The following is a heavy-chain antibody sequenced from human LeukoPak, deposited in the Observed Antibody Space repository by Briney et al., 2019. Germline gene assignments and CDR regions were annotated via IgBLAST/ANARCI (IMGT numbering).Heavy chain of an antibody. V-gene: IGHV3-33*01. CDR1: GFTFSSYG. D-gene: IGHD3-9*01. J-gene: IGHJ6*02. CDR2: IWFDGSKK. Sequence: TGRSLRLSCAASGFTFSSYGMHWVRQVRQAPGKGPEWVAVIWFDGSKKYYSDSVKGRFTISRDNSKNTLYLQMNSLRAEDTAVYYCARVANITTFGMDVWGQGTTVTVSS. CDR3: ARVANITTFGMDV.